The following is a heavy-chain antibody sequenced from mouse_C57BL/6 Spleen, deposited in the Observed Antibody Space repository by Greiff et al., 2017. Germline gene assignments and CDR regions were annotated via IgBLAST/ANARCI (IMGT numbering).Heavy chain of an antibody. CDR2: IYPGDGDT. Sequence: QVQLQQSGPELVKPGASVKISCKASGYAFSSSWMNWVKQRPGKGLEWIGRIYPGDGDTNYNGKFKGKATLTADKSSSTAYMQLSSLTSEDSAVYFCARVTFNYFDYWGQGTTLTVSS. CDR1: GYAFSSSW. V-gene: IGHV1-82*01. D-gene: IGHD2-1*01. CDR3: ARVTFNYFDY. J-gene: IGHJ2*01.